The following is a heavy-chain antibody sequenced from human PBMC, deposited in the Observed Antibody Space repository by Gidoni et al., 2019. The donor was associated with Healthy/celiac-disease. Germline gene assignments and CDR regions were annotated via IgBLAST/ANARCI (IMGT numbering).Heavy chain of an antibody. D-gene: IGHD2-2*01. J-gene: IGHJ5*02. CDR2: IRSKANNYAT. Sequence: ASGKGLEWVGRIRSKANNYATAYAASVKGRFTISRDDSKNTAYLQMNSLKTEDTAVYYCTNSSTSWDWFDPWGQGTLDTVSS. V-gene: IGHV3-73*01. CDR3: TNSSTSWDWFDP.